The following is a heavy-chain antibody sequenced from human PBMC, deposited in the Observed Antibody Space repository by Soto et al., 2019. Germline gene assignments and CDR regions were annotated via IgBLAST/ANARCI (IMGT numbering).Heavy chain of an antibody. D-gene: IGHD1-7*01. CDR3: ASRDPGTSVDY. Sequence: QVQLQESGPGLVKPSGTLSLTCAVSGGSFTSNNWWTWVRQPPGQGLEWIGEIYRTGSTNYNPSLKSRVTISRDKSDNQFSLKVTSLTAADTAVYYCASRDPGTSVDYWGQGTLVTVSS. V-gene: IGHV4-4*02. CDR2: IYRTGST. J-gene: IGHJ4*02. CDR1: GGSFTSNNW.